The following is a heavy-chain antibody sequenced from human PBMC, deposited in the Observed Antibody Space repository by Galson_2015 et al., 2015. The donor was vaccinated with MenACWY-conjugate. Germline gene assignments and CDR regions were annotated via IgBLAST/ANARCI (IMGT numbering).Heavy chain of an antibody. J-gene: IGHJ4*02. V-gene: IGHV3-23*01. CDR2: ISGSGSST. CDR1: GLTFSTHA. Sequence: SLRLSCAASGLTFSTHAMSWVRQAPGKGLEWVSAISGSGSSTYYADSVKGRFTISRDNSKNTLYLQMNSLRAEDTAVYYCAKELRGECVFDYWGQGTLVTVSS. D-gene: IGHD2-21*01. CDR3: AKELRGECVFDY.